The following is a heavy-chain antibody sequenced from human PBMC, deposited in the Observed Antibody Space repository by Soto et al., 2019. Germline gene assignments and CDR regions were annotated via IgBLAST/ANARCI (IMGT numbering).Heavy chain of an antibody. CDR1: GFTFNNYA. Sequence: EVQLLESGGGLVQPGGSLRLSCAASGFTFNNYAMSWVRQAPGKGPEWVSVISGSGGSTYYADSVKGRFTISSDNSKNTLYLQMNSLRGEDTAVYYCAKRATGTYFDYWGQGTLVTVSS. V-gene: IGHV3-23*01. D-gene: IGHD1-1*01. CDR2: ISGSGGST. CDR3: AKRATGTYFDY. J-gene: IGHJ4*02.